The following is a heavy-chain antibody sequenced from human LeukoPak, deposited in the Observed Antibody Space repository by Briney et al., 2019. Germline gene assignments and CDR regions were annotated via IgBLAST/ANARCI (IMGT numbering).Heavy chain of an antibody. J-gene: IGHJ5*02. CDR1: GFTFSSYS. CDR2: ISSSSINI. V-gene: IGHV3-21*01. Sequence: GGSLRLSCAASGFTFSSYSMNWLRQAPGKGLEWVSAISSSSINIYYADSVKGRFTVSRDNARNSLFLQMNSLRAEDTAVYYCARDPHTSGTKNWFDPWGQGTLVTVSS. CDR3: ARDPHTSGTKNWFDP. D-gene: IGHD2-8*01.